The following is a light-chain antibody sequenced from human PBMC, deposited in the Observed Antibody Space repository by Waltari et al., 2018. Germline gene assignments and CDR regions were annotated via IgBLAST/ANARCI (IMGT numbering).Light chain of an antibody. CDR1: HTITNW. V-gene: IGKV1-5*01. Sequence: IQMTQSPSTLSASVGDRVTITCRASHTITNWLAWYQQKPGKAPNVLIYDASTLESGVPSRFSGSGSGTEFTLTIDRLEPEDFAVYYCQQYGNAPRTFGQGTKVEIE. CDR3: QQYGNAPRT. CDR2: DAS. J-gene: IGKJ1*01.